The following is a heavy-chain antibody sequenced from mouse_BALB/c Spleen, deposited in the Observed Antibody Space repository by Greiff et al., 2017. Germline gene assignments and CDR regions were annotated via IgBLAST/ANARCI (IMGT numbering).Heavy chain of an antibody. CDR1: GFSLTSYG. CDR3: ARNSPPGRFAY. Sequence: VQRVESGPGLVQPSQSLSITCTVSGFSLTSYGVHWVRQSPGKGLEWLGVIWSGGSTDYNAAFISRLSISKDNSKSQVFFKMNSLQANDTAIYYCARNSPPGRFAYWGQGTLVTVSA. V-gene: IGHV2-2*02. D-gene: IGHD3-3*01. CDR2: IWSGGST. J-gene: IGHJ3*01.